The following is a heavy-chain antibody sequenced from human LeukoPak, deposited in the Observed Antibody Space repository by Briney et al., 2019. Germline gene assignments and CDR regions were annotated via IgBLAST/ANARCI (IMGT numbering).Heavy chain of an antibody. CDR2: IYYSGST. CDR3: ARVPTSGFDP. J-gene: IGHJ5*02. Sequence: SETLSLTCTVSGGSISSSSYYWGWIRQPPGKGLECIGSIYYSGSTYYNPSLKSRVTISVDTSKHQFSLKLTSVTAADTAVYYCARVPTSGFDPWGQGTLVTVSS. CDR1: GGSISSSSYY. D-gene: IGHD2-2*01. V-gene: IGHV4-39*07.